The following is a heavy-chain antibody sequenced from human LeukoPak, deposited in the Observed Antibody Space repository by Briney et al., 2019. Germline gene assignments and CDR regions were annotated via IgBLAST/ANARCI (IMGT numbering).Heavy chain of an antibody. Sequence: SETLSLTCAVYGGSFSGYYWSWIRQPPGKGLEWSGEINHSGSTNYNPSLKSRVTISVDTSKNQFSLKLSSVTAADTAVYYCARGRARGYSTVGWFDPWGQGTLVTVSS. D-gene: IGHD6-13*01. J-gene: IGHJ5*02. CDR1: GGSFSGYY. V-gene: IGHV4-34*01. CDR3: ARGRARGYSTVGWFDP. CDR2: INHSGST.